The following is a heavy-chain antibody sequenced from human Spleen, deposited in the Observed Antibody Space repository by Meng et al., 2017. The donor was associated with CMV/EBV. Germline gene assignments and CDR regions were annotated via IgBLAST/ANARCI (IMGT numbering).Heavy chain of an antibody. CDR2: ISRSRGT. CDR3: ARTHNNWNPWPFDY. D-gene: IGHD1-20*01. Sequence: SETLSLTCGVFGGSSSGYYWTWVRQPPGKGLEWIGDISRSRGTNYNPSLKSRVSMSVDTSKNQFSLKLTSVTAADTAVYFCARTHNNWNPWPFDYWGQGTLVTVSS. J-gene: IGHJ4*02. V-gene: IGHV4-34*01. CDR1: GGSSSGYY.